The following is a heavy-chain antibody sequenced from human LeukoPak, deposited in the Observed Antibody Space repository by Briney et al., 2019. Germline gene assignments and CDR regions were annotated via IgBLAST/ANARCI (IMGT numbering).Heavy chain of an antibody. V-gene: IGHV3-7*01. CDR2: INLEGSDT. Sequence: GGSLRLSCAASGFTFGGYSMTWVRQAPGKGLEWVANINLEGSDTFYVGFVKGRFTISRDNADNSLYLQMNSLRAEDTAVYYCGRVIAGAIDYWGQGTLVTVSS. J-gene: IGHJ4*02. D-gene: IGHD6-13*01. CDR3: GRVIAGAIDY. CDR1: GFTFGGYS.